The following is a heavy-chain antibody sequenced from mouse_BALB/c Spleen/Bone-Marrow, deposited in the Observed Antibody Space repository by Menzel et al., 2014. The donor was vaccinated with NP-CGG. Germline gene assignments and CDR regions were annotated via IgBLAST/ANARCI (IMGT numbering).Heavy chain of an antibody. CDR3: TNLGTY. D-gene: IGHD2-14*01. CDR2: IDPSDNYT. V-gene: IGHV1S127*01. CDR1: GYTFTSYW. Sequence: VQLQQSGAELVKPGASVKMSCKASGYTFTSYWMHWVKQRPGQGLEWIGAIDPSDNYTRYNQEFKGKATLTVDTSSGTTYMQLSSLTSEDSAVYYCTNLGTYWGQGTLVTVSA. J-gene: IGHJ3*01.